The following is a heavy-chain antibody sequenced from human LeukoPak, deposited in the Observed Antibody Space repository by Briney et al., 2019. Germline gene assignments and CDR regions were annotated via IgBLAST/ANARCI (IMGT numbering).Heavy chain of an antibody. J-gene: IGHJ6*03. CDR2: INPNSGGT. V-gene: IGHV1-2*02. CDR3: ARVTVAWNYVGDYYYYYMDV. Sequence: ASVKVSCKASGYTFTGYYMHWVRQTPGQGLEWMGWINPNSGGTNYAQKFQGRVTMTRDTSISTAHMELSRLRSDDTAVYYCARVTVAWNYVGDYYYYYMDVWGKGTTVTVSS. D-gene: IGHD1-7*01. CDR1: GYTFTGYY.